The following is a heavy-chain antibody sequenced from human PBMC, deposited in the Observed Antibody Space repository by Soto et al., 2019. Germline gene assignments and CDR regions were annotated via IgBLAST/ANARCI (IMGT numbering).Heavy chain of an antibody. CDR2: INAGNGNT. Sequence: QVQLVQSGAEVKKPGASVKVSCKASGYTFTSYAMHWVRQAPGQRLEWMGWINAGNGNTKYSQKFQGRVTITRDTSASTAHMELSSLRSEDTAVYYCASGRGSWATQAYYYYYGMDVWGQGTTVTVSS. CDR1: GYTFTSYA. V-gene: IGHV1-3*01. CDR3: ASGRGSWATQAYYYYYGMDV. D-gene: IGHD2-15*01. J-gene: IGHJ6*02.